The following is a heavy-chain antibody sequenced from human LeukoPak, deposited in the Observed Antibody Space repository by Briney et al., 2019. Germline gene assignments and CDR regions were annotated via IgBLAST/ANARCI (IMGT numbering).Heavy chain of an antibody. Sequence: SETLSLTCAVYGGSFSGYYWSWIRQPPGKGLEWIGEINHSGSTNYNPSLKSRVTISVDTSKNQFSLKLSSVTAADTAVYYCARVVIPYYYYYMDVWGKGTTVTVSS. V-gene: IGHV4-34*01. J-gene: IGHJ6*03. D-gene: IGHD3-22*01. CDR2: INHSGST. CDR3: ARVVIPYYYYYMDV. CDR1: GGSFSGYY.